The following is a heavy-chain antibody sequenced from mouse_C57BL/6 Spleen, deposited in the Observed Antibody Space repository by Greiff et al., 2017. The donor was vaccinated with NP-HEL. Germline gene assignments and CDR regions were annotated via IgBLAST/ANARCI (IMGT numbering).Heavy chain of an antibody. V-gene: IGHV14-4*01. D-gene: IGHD2-3*01. CDR3: TPYDGYFTSFAY. J-gene: IGHJ3*01. Sequence: VQLQQSGAELVRPGASVKLSCTASGFNIKDDYMHWVKQRPEQGLEWIGWIDPENGDTEYASKFQGKATITADTSSNTAYLQLSSLTSEDTAVYYCTPYDGYFTSFAYWGQGTLVTVSA. CDR1: GFNIKDDY. CDR2: IDPENGDT.